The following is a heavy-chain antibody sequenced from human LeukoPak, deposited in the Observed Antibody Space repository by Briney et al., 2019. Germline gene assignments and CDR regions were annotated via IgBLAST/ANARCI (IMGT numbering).Heavy chain of an antibody. Sequence: PGGSLRLSCAASGFIFDDYAMHWVRQAPGKGLEWVSGISWNSGSIGYADSVKGRFTISRNNAKNSLYLQMNSLRAEDTALYYCAKDGHIAAAGTWTLFDYWGQGTLVTVSS. V-gene: IGHV3-9*01. CDR1: GFIFDDYA. D-gene: IGHD6-13*01. CDR3: AKDGHIAAAGTWTLFDY. CDR2: ISWNSGSI. J-gene: IGHJ4*02.